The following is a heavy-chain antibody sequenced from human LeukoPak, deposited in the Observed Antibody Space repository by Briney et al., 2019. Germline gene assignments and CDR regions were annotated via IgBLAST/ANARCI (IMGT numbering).Heavy chain of an antibody. J-gene: IGHJ4*02. V-gene: IGHV3-15*01. CDR1: GFTFSDAW. CDR3: TTRGGSFSIFDY. Sequence: GGSLRLSCAASGFTFSDAWMGWVRQAPGKGLEWVGRIKSKTDGGTTDYAAPVKGRFTISRDDSKNTLYLQMNSLKTEDTAVYYCTTRGGSFSIFDYWGQGTLVTVSS. CDR2: IKSKTDGGTT. D-gene: IGHD1-26*01.